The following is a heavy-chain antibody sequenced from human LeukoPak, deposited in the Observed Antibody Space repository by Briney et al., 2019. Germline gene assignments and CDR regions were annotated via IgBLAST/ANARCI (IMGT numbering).Heavy chain of an antibody. CDR2: ISSSGSTL. J-gene: IGHJ3*02. D-gene: IGHD6-19*01. V-gene: IGHV3-11*01. Sequence: GGSLRLSCAASGFTFSDYYMSWIRQAPGKGLEWVSYISSSGSTLYYADSVKGRITISRDNSKNTLYLQMNSLRAEDTAVYYCAKAPSRIAVAANLYAFDIWGQGTMVTVSS. CDR1: GFTFSDYY. CDR3: AKAPSRIAVAANLYAFDI.